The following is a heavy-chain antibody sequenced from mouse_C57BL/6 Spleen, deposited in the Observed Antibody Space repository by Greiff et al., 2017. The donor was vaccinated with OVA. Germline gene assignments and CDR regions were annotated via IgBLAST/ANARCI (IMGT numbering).Heavy chain of an antibody. CDR2: ISDGGSYT. V-gene: IGHV5-4*01. CDR3: ANWDDYAMDY. CDR1: GFTFSSYA. D-gene: IGHD4-1*01. Sequence: EVQVVESGGGLVKPGGSLKLSCAASGFTFSSYAMSWVRQTPEKRLEWVATISDGGSYTYYPDNVKGRFTISRDNAKNNLYLQMSHLKSEDTAMYYCANWDDYAMDYWGQGTSVTVSS. J-gene: IGHJ4*01.